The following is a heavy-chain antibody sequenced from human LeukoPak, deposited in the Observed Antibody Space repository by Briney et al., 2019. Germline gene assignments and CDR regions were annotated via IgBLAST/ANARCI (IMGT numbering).Heavy chain of an antibody. J-gene: IGHJ5*02. D-gene: IGHD2-2*02. Sequence: PGGSLRLSCAASGFTFSGSAMYWVRQASGKGLEWVGRIRSKANRYATAYAASVKGRFTISRDDSKNTAYLQMNSLKTEDTAMYYCTRSYTVPPDNWFDPWGQGTLVTVSS. CDR3: TRSYTVPPDNWFDP. CDR1: GFTFSGSA. V-gene: IGHV3-73*01. CDR2: IRSKANRYAT.